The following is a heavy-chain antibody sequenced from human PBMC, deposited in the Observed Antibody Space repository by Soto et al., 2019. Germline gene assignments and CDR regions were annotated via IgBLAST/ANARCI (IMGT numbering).Heavy chain of an antibody. D-gene: IGHD6-13*01. CDR2: INPNSGGT. CDR3: ARAMYSSSWYRAFDI. CDR1: GYTFTGYY. Sequence: ASVKVSCKASGYTFTGYYMHWVRQAPGQGLEWMGWINPNSGGTNYAQKFQGWVTMTRDTSISTAYMELSRLRSDDTAVYYCARAMYSSSWYRAFDIWGQGTMVTVSS. V-gene: IGHV1-2*04. J-gene: IGHJ3*02.